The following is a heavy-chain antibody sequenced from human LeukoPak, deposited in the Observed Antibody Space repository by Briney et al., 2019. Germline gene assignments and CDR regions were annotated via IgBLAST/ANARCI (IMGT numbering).Heavy chain of an antibody. Sequence: GGSLRLSCAVSEFTFSSYAMSWVRQAPGKGLEWVSGISGSGGSTYYADSVKGRFTISRDNSKYTLYLQMNSLRAEDTAVYYCAKEPLRDYDFWSGYYWYFEYWGQGTMVTVSS. D-gene: IGHD3-3*01. V-gene: IGHV3-23*01. CDR1: EFTFSSYA. J-gene: IGHJ4*02. CDR3: AKEPLRDYDFWSGYYWYFEY. CDR2: ISGSGGST.